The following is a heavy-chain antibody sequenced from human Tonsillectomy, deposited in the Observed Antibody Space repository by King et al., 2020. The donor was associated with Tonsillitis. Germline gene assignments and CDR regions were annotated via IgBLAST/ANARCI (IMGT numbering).Heavy chain of an antibody. J-gene: IGHJ4*02. V-gene: IGHV3-23*04. Sequence: VQLVESGGGLIQPGGSLRLSCAASGFTFSNYGMNWVRQAPGKGLEWVSAISASGGHTYYADSVKGRFTISRDNFKNTLYLQMNSLRAEDTAVYSCAKTFGTSKPYDSWGQGTPVTASS. D-gene: IGHD3-16*01. CDR3: AKTFGTSKPYDS. CDR2: ISASGGHT. CDR1: GFTFSNYG.